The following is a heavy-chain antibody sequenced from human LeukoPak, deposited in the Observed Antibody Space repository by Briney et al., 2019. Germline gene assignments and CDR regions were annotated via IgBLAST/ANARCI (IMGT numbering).Heavy chain of an antibody. V-gene: IGHV4-59*01. D-gene: IGHD2-21*01. Sequence: SETLSLTCTVSGGSISSYYWSWIRQPPGKGLEWIGYIYYSGSTNYKPSLKSRVTISVDTSKNQFSLKLSSVTAADTAVYYCARDLASGDEVAWGQGTLVTVSS. CDR2: IYYSGST. J-gene: IGHJ4*02. CDR3: ARDLASGDEVA. CDR1: GGSISSYY.